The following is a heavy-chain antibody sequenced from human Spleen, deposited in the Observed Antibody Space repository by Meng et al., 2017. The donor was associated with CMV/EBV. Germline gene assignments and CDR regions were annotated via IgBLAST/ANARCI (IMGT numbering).Heavy chain of an antibody. D-gene: IGHD2-2*01. V-gene: IGHV4-59*01. CDR1: GGSISTYY. J-gene: IGHJ6*02. CDR2: IYYTGST. Sequence: SETLSLTCSVSGGSISTYYWSWIRQPPGKGLEWIGYIYYTGSTHYNSALTSRVTISVDTSKNQFSLKLRSVTAADTAVYYCARVGGYCSSTGCNRYYYHGMDVWGQGTTVTVSS. CDR3: ARVGGYCSSTGCNRYYYHGMDV.